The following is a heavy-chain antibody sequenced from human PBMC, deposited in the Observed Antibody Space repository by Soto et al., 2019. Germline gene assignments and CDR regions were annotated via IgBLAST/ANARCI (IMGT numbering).Heavy chain of an antibody. CDR3: AKGSGINVFDI. V-gene: IGHV3-23*01. CDR1: VFTFSNYA. J-gene: IGHJ3*02. Sequence: WWSLRLSCSASVFTFSNYAMIWFRQAPGSGLEWVSGISGSGSGTYYADSVKGRFTISRDNSKNTLYLQMNSLRAEDTAVYYCAKGSGINVFDIWGQGTMVTVSS. CDR2: ISGSGSGT. D-gene: IGHD3-10*01.